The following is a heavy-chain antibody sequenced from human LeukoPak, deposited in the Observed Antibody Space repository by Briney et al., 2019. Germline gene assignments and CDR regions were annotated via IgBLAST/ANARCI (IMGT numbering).Heavy chain of an antibody. CDR3: ARDWYGDLRWAFDI. D-gene: IGHD4-17*01. CDR1: GGSISSYY. V-gene: IGHV4-30-4*08. J-gene: IGHJ3*02. Sequence: PSETLSLTCTVSGGSISSYYWSWIRQPPGKGLEWIGYIYYSGSTYYNPSLKSRVTISVDTSKNQFSLKLSSVTAADTAVYYCARDWYGDLRWAFDIWGQGTMVTVSS. CDR2: IYYSGST.